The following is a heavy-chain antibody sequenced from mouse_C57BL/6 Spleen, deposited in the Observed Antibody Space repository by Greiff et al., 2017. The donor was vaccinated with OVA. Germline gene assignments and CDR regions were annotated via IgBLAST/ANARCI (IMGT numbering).Heavy chain of an antibody. D-gene: IGHD2-3*01. CDR3: TRGDDGWDYAMDY. V-gene: IGHV1-5*01. J-gene: IGHJ4*01. CDR2: IYPGNSDT. Sequence: EVQLQQSGTVLARPGASVKMSCETSGYTFTSYWMHWVKQRPGQGLEWIGAIYPGNSDTSYNQKFKGKAKLTAVTSASTAYMELSSLTNEDSAVYYCTRGDDGWDYAMDYWGQGTSVTVSS. CDR1: GYTFTSYW.